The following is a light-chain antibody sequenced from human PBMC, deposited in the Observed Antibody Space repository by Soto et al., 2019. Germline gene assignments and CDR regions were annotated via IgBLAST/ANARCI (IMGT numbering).Light chain of an antibody. CDR1: LDIRGN. Sequence: DIQMNQSPSSLSASIGDAVAITCRASLDIRGNLNWYQQKPGKAPKLLLSAATNLETGAPSRFTGSGSETDFTLIISSLQAEDSAPYFCQQSYSTPITFGGGTRVEIK. J-gene: IGKJ4*01. CDR2: AAT. V-gene: IGKV1-39*01. CDR3: QQSYSTPIT.